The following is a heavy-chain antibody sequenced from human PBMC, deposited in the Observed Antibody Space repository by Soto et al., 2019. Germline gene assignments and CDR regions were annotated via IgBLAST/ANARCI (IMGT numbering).Heavy chain of an antibody. CDR1: GGTLPDSS. Sequence: SVKFSFKTSGGTLPDSSFSWVRQAPGQGPELMGGVIPVLDTANYAQKFLGRLTIAADESTNTVHMERTGLRSGDTAIYFCARCQVNCRRATYYFDSGGKGTRATSPQ. D-gene: IGHD3-10*01. V-gene: IGHV1-69*13. CDR3: ARCQVNCRRATYYFDS. CDR2: VIPVLDTA. J-gene: IGHJ4*02.